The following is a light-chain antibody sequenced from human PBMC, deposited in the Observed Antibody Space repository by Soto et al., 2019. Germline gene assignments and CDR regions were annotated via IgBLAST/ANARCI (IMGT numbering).Light chain of an antibody. V-gene: IGLV2-8*01. J-gene: IGLJ1*01. CDR3: SSYAGSNNPYV. CDR1: SSDVGGYNY. Sequence: QPPSASWSPGQSVTISCTVTSSDVGGYNYVSWYQQHPGKAPKLMIYEVSKRPSGVPDRSSGSKSGNTASLTVSGLQAEDEADYYCSSYAGSNNPYVFGTGTKVTVL. CDR2: EVS.